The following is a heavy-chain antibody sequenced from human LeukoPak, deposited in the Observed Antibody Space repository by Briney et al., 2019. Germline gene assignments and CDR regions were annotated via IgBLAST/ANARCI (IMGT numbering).Heavy chain of an antibody. J-gene: IGHJ4*02. CDR3: ARGWDYGDYLDYFDY. Sequence: SETLSLTCAVYGGSFSGYYWSWIRQPPGKGLEWIGEINHSGSTNYNPSLKSRVTTSVDTSKNQFSLKLSSVTAADTAVYYCARGWDYGDYLDYFDYWGQGTLVTVSS. D-gene: IGHD4-17*01. CDR2: INHSGST. CDR1: GGSFSGYY. V-gene: IGHV4-34*01.